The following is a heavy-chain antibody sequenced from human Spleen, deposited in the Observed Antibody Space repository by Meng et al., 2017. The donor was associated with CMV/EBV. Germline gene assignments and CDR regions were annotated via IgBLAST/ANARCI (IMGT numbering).Heavy chain of an antibody. Sequence: ASVKVSCKASGYTFTGYYMHWVRQAPGQGLEWMGWINPNSGGTNYAQKFQGRVTMTRDTSISTAYMKLSRLRSDDTAVYYCARDGFSVVVPAAESGWFDPWGQGTLVTVSS. D-gene: IGHD2-2*01. CDR2: INPNSGGT. J-gene: IGHJ5*02. CDR1: GYTFTGYY. CDR3: ARDGFSVVVPAAESGWFDP. V-gene: IGHV1-2*02.